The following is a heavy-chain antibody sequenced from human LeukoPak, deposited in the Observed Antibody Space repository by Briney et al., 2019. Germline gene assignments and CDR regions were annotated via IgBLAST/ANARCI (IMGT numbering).Heavy chain of an antibody. CDR3: AGGPLLDEQLVTRVFDD. CDR1: GGSFIDYY. J-gene: IGHJ4*02. CDR2: INHSGST. D-gene: IGHD6-13*01. V-gene: IGHV4-34*01. Sequence: TSETLSLTCAVYGGSFIDYYWSWIRQPPGKGLEWIGEINHSGSTNYNPSLKSRVTISVDTSKNQFSLKLSSVTAADTAVYYCAGGPLLDEQLVTRVFDDWGQGTLVTVSS.